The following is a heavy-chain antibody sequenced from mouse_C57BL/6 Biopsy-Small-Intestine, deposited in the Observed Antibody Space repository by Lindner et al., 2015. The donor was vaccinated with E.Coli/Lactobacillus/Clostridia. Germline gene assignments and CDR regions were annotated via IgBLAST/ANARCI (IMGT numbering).Heavy chain of an antibody. CDR2: INPGSGNT. V-gene: IGHV1-54*01. J-gene: IGHJ2*01. Sequence: VQLQESGAELVRPGTSVKVSCKASGYAFTNYLIEWVKQRPGQGLEWIGVINPGSGNTYYNEKFKGKATLTADKSSSTAYMELRSLTSEDSAVYFCARRPFDYWGQGTTLTVSS. CDR1: GYAFTNYL. CDR3: ARRPFDY.